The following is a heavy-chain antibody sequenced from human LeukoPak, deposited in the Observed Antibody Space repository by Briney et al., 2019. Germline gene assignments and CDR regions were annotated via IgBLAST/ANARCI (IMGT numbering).Heavy chain of an antibody. CDR1: GYTFTGYY. V-gene: IGHV1-2*02. D-gene: IGHD3-22*01. J-gene: IGHJ1*01. CDR2: INPNSGGT. Sequence: ASVKVSCMASGYTFTGYYMHWVRQAPGQGLEWMGWINPNSGGTNYAQKFQGRVTMTRDTSISTAYMELSRLRSDDTAVYYCAQDYYDSSGYYEQHWGQGTLVTVSS. CDR3: AQDYYDSSGYYEQH.